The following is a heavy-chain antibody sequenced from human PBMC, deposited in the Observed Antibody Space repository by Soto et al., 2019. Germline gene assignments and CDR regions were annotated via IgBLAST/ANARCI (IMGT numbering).Heavy chain of an antibody. D-gene: IGHD3-3*01. CDR3: ARVKSTIFGGMGFDP. CDR1: GGSFSGYY. J-gene: IGHJ5*02. V-gene: IGHV4-34*01. CDR2: INHSGST. Sequence: QVQLQQWGAGLLKPSETLSLTCAVYGGSFSGYYWSWIRQPPGKGLEWIGEINHSGSTNYNPSLKSRVTISVDTSKNQFSLKLSSVTAADTAVYYCARVKSTIFGGMGFDPWGQGTLVTVSS.